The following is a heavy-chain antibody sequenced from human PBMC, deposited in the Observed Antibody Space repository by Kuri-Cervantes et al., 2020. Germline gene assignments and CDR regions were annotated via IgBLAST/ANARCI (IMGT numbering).Heavy chain of an antibody. V-gene: IGHV4-39*01. CDR3: ARAVDSGSYPFPYYYYYYYMDV. CDR2: IYYSGST. CDR1: GGSISSSGYY. Sequence: SETLSLTCTVSGGSISSSGYYWGWIRQPPGKGLEWIGNIYYSGSTYHNPSLKSRITISVDTSKNQFSLKLSSVTAADTAVYYCARAVDSGSYPFPYYYYYYYMDVWGKGTTVTVSS. J-gene: IGHJ6*03. D-gene: IGHD1-26*01.